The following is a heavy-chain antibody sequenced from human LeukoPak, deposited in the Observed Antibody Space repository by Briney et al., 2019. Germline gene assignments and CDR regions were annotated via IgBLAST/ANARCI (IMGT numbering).Heavy chain of an antibody. D-gene: IGHD2-15*01. CDR1: GYTFTGYY. Sequence: SVKVSCKASGYTFTGYYMHWVRQAPGQGLEWMGGIIPIFGTANYAQKFQGRVTITTDESTSTAYMELSSLRSEDTAVYYCARGYRGGSCYSWGQGTLVTVSS. V-gene: IGHV1-69*05. CDR3: ARGYRGGSCYS. J-gene: IGHJ4*02. CDR2: IIPIFGTA.